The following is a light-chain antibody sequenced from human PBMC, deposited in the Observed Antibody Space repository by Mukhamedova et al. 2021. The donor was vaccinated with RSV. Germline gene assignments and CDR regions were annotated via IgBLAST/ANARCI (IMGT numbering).Light chain of an antibody. CDR2: DAS. J-gene: IGKJ2*01. V-gene: IGKV1-33*01. CDR3: QHYDNLPPN. Sequence: WYQRRVHGKAPKLLIYDASNLETGVPSRFSGSGSGTDFTFIISSLQPEDIATYYCQHYDNLPPNFGQGTKLEIK.